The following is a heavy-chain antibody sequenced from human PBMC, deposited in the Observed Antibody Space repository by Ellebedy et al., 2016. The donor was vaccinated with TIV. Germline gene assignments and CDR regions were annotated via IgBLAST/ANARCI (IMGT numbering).Heavy chain of an antibody. V-gene: IGHV3-23*01. Sequence: GESLKISXAASGFTFSSYAMSWVRQAPGKGLEWVSAISSSGGTTHYADSVKDRFTISRDNSKNTLYLQMNSLRGEDAAVYYCAKVGNQWGASLGYFGYWGQGTLVTVSS. D-gene: IGHD1-26*01. CDR1: GFTFSSYA. J-gene: IGHJ4*02. CDR3: AKVGNQWGASLGYFGY. CDR2: ISSSGGTT.